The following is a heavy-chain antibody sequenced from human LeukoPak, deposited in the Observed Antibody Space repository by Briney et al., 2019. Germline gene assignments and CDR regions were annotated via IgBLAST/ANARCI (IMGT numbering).Heavy chain of an antibody. J-gene: IGHJ4*02. Sequence: GGSLGLSFAASGFPFSTFALNGVPRAPGEGLEGVHSLSNGGSSTYYADSVKGRFTISRDNSKNTLYLQMNRLRAEDTAVYYCAKHLYDSSGYYPPMDYWGQGTLVTVSS. D-gene: IGHD3-22*01. V-gene: IGHV3-23*01. CDR3: AKHLYDSSGYYPPMDY. CDR2: LSNGGSST. CDR1: GFPFSTFA.